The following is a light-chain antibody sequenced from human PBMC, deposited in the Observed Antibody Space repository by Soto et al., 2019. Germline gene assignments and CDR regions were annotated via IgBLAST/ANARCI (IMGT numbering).Light chain of an antibody. CDR2: GAS. J-gene: IGKJ1*01. CDR1: QSVSNTY. CDR3: HQYGGSTPT. Sequence: EIVMTQSQGTDYVFPGETVTLSCRASQSVSNTYLGWYQQKPGQAPRLLIYGASSRATGIPDRFSVSGSGTDFTLTISRLEPEDFAVYHCHQYGGSTPTFGQGTKVDIK. V-gene: IGKV3-20*01.